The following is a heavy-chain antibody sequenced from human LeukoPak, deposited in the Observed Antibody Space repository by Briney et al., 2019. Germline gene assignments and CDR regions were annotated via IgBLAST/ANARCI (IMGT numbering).Heavy chain of an antibody. CDR2: IKQGAGER. CDR3: ARGPNYGSRTDFLDY. CDR1: GFTFSSHW. Sequence: GGSPRLSCAASGFTFSSHWTNWVRQAPGKGLEWVANIKQGAGERNYVDSVKGRFTVSRDDAKSSVFLQMNSLRAGDTAIYFCARGPNYGSRTDFLDYWGQGTLVTVST. V-gene: IGHV3-7*03. D-gene: IGHD4-17*01. J-gene: IGHJ4*02.